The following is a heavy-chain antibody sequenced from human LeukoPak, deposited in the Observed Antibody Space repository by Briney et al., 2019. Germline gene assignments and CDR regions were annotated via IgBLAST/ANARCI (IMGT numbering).Heavy chain of an antibody. D-gene: IGHD1-26*01. V-gene: IGHV3-23*01. CDR3: AKYVGATKVLYFDY. J-gene: IGHJ4*02. Sequence: GGSLRLSCAASGFTFSSYAMSWVRQARGKGLEWVSAISGSGGSTYYADSVKGRFTISRDNSKNTLYLQMNSLRAEDTAVYYCAKYVGATKVLYFDYWGQGTLGTVSS. CDR1: GFTFSSYA. CDR2: ISGSGGST.